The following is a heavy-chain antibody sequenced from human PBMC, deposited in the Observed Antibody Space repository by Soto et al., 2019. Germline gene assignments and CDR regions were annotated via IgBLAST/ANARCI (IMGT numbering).Heavy chain of an antibody. Sequence: ASVKVSCKASGYTFPSYDMNWVRQATGQGLEWMGWMNPNSGNTGYAQKFQGRVTMTRNTSISTAYMELSSLRSEDTAVYYCASFSGYDYYYYYGMDVWGQGTTVTVSS. CDR2: MNPNSGNT. J-gene: IGHJ6*02. V-gene: IGHV1-8*01. CDR1: GYTFPSYD. D-gene: IGHD5-12*01. CDR3: ASFSGYDYYYYYGMDV.